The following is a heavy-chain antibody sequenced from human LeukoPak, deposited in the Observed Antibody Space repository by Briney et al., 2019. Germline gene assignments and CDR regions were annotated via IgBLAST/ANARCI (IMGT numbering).Heavy chain of an antibody. CDR2: IYYTGST. CDR1: GGSISSSY. J-gene: IGHJ4*02. D-gene: IGHD3-3*01. Sequence: SETLSLTCTVSGGSISSSYWSWIRQPPGKGLEWIGYIYYTGSTYYNPSLERRVTISVATSKNQFSLKVSSVTAADTAVYFCARTITIFGALGYFDYWGQGTLVTVSS. V-gene: IGHV4-59*12. CDR3: ARTITIFGALGYFDY.